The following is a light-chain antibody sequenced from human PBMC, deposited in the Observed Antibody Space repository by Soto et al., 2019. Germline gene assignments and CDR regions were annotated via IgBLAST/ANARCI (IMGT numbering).Light chain of an antibody. Sequence: PAVLSLSPGARAALSGGPSQSGSSTYFARYQQQPPQPPSLLTYGGSNRATAIPDSCSGSGSGTDFTLTIRRLEPEDFAVYYCQQYGSSGTFGQGTKVDIK. J-gene: IGKJ1*01. V-gene: IGKV3-20*01. CDR1: QSGSSTY. CDR3: QQYGSSGT. CDR2: GGS.